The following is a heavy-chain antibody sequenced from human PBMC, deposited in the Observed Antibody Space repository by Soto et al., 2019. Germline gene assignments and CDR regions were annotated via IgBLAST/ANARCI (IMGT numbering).Heavy chain of an antibody. CDR3: AVPGAGDFDY. V-gene: IGHV4-4*02. J-gene: IGHJ4*02. Sequence: SETLSLTCAVSGASISTNNWWSWVRQPPGKGLEWIGEVYHSGSTNCNPSLKSRVTISIDKSKNQFSLRLTSMTAADTAVYYCAVPGAGDFDYWSQGTLVTVS. CDR2: VYHSGST. CDR1: GASISTNNW. D-gene: IGHD6-13*01.